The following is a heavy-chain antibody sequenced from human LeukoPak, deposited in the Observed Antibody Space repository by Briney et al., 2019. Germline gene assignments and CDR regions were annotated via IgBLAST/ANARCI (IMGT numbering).Heavy chain of an antibody. D-gene: IGHD4-17*01. CDR3: ARVTNPTVKVHYYYYYMDV. J-gene: IGHJ6*03. Sequence: SETLSLTCTVSGRSISRYYWSWIRQPPGKGPEWIGYIYYSGSTNYNPSLKSRVTISVDTSKNQFSLKLSSVTAADTAVYYCARVTNPTVKVHYYYYYMDVWGKGTTVTVSS. CDR2: IYYSGST. CDR1: GRSISRYY. V-gene: IGHV4-59*01.